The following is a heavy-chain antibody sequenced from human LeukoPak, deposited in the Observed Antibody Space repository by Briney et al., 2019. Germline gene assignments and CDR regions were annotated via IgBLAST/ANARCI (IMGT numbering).Heavy chain of an antibody. D-gene: IGHD2-15*01. CDR1: GYTFTGYY. V-gene: IGHV1-2*02. CDR3: ARESRAATTRNWFDP. J-gene: IGHJ5*02. CDR2: INPNSGGT. Sequence: ASVKVSCKASGYTFTGYYMHWVRQAPGQGLEWMGWINPNSGGTNYAQKFQGRVTMTRDTSISTAYMELSGLRSDDTAVYYCARESRAATTRNWFDPWGQGTLVTVSS.